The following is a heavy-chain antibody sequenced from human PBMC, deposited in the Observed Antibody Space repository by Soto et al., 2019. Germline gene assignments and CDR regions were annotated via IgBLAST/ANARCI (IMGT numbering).Heavy chain of an antibody. Sequence: GSLRLSCAASGFSVTSNYMTWVRQAPGKGLECVSVIYAGGNTYYPDSVKGRFTISSDNSKDTLFLQMNNLRAEDTAVYYCARVTTFYDILTSSYALNYFDYWGQGTRVTVSS. V-gene: IGHV3-53*01. J-gene: IGHJ4*02. CDR2: IYAGGNT. CDR3: ARVTTFYDILTSSYALNYFDY. D-gene: IGHD3-9*01. CDR1: GFSVTSNY.